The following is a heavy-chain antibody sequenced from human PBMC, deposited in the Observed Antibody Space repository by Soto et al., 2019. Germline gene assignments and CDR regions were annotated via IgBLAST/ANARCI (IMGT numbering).Heavy chain of an antibody. CDR1: GVTFASYA. V-gene: IGHV3-23*01. J-gene: IGHJ5*02. Sequence: EVQLLESGGGLVQPGWSLRLSCAASGVTFASYAMSWVRQAPGKGLEWVSAITSSSGSIYYADSVKGRFTISRDNSKNTLYLQMNSLRAEDTAVYYCAKMRDVRQGFDPWGQGTLVTVSS. CDR2: ITSSSGSI. CDR3: AKMRDVRQGFDP.